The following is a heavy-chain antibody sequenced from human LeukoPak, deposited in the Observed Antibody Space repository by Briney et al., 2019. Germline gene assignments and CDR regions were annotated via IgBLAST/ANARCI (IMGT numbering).Heavy chain of an antibody. J-gene: IGHJ5*02. CDR3: ARAPVLLWFGELPSYWFDP. CDR2: INPNSGGT. V-gene: IGHV1-2*02. Sequence: ASVKVSCKASGYTFTGYYMHWVRQAPGQGLEWMGWINPNSGGTNYAQKFQGRVTMTRDTSISTAYMELSRLRSDDTAVYYCARAPVLLWFGELPSYWFDPWGQGTLVTVSS. D-gene: IGHD3-10*01. CDR1: GYTFTGYY.